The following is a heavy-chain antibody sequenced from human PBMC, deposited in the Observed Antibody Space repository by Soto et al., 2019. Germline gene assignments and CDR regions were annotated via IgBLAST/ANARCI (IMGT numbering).Heavy chain of an antibody. CDR1: GFTFSSYA. Sequence: GGSLRLSCAASGFTFSSYAMSWVRQAPGKGLEWVSAISGSGGSTYYADSVKGRFTISRDNSKNTLYLQINSLRAEDTAVYYCAKPSSGWYSGFDCWGQGTLVTVSS. J-gene: IGHJ4*02. D-gene: IGHD6-19*01. V-gene: IGHV3-23*01. CDR2: ISGSGGST. CDR3: AKPSSGWYSGFDC.